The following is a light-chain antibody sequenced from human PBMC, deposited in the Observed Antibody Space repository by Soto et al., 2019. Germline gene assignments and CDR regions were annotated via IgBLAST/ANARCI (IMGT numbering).Light chain of an antibody. J-gene: IGKJ1*01. CDR1: QNISKY. CDR3: QQSYSTAWT. CDR2: SVS. V-gene: IGKV1-39*01. Sequence: DIQMTQSPSSLSASVGDRVTITCRASQNISKYLNWYQQRAGKATILLIYSVSTLESWVPSRFSGSGSGTDFTLTVSSLQPEDFGSYYCQQSYSTAWTFGQGTRVDIK.